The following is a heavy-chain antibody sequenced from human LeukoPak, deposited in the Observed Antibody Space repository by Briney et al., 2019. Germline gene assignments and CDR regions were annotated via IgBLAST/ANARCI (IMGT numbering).Heavy chain of an antibody. CDR3: ASACIYCVRRVLYGLDL. CDR2: IYSGGST. V-gene: IGHV3-66*01. J-gene: IGHJ6*02. D-gene: IGHD3-10*02. CDR1: AFTLSSNN. Sequence: SGGSLRLSCAASAFTLSSNNMSWDRQAPGKGLEWVSVIYSGGSTYYADSVKGRFTISRDNSKNTLYLQMNSLSAEDRAVYYCASACIYCVRRVLYGLDLWGQGTTVTVSS.